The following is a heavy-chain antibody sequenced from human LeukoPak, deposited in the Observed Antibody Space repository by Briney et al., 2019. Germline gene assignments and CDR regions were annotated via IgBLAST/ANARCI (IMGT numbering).Heavy chain of an antibody. CDR2: IYPGDSDT. V-gene: IGHV5-51*01. Sequence: PGESLKISCKGSGYSFTSYWIAWVRQMPGKGLEWMGIIYPGDSDTRYSPSSQGQVTISADKSISTAYLQWSSLKASDTAMYYCARQGYDSSGYYYDFQHWGQGTLVTVSS. CDR3: ARQGYDSSGYYYDFQH. J-gene: IGHJ1*01. D-gene: IGHD3-22*01. CDR1: GYSFTSYW.